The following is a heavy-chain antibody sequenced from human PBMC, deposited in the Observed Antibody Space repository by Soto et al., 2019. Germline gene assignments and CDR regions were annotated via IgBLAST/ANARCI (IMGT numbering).Heavy chain of an antibody. J-gene: IGHJ4*02. CDR3: ARGAAAGTGGY. CDR2: IIPILGIA. CDR1: GGTFSSYT. D-gene: IGHD6-13*01. V-gene: IGHV1-69*02. Sequence: QVQLVQSGAEVKKPGSSVKVSCKASGGTFSSYTIIWGRQAPGQGLEWMGRIIPILGIANYAQKFQGRVTITADKSTSTAYMELSSLRSEDTAVYYCARGAAAGTGGYWGQGTLVTVSS.